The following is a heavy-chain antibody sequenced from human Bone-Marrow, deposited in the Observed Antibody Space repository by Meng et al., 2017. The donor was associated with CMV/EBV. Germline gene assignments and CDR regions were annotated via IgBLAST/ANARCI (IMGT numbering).Heavy chain of an antibody. V-gene: IGHV1-46*01. J-gene: IGHJ4*02. D-gene: IGHD6-6*01. CDR1: GYTFTSYY. CDR3: ARSYSSSSGGDY. CDR2: INPSGGST. Sequence: ASVKVSCKASGYTFTSYYMHWVRQAPGQGLEWMGIINPSGGSTSYAQKFQGRVTMTRDTSTSTVYMELSSLKASDTAMYYCARSYSSSSGGDYWGQGTLVTVSS.